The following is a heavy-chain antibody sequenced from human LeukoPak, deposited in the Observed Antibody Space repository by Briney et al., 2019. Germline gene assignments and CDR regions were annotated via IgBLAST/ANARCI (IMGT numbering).Heavy chain of an antibody. CDR2: ISDSSTYI. D-gene: IGHD3-10*01. V-gene: IGHV3-21*01. CDR1: GFAFSSCN. CDR3: ARVDRFGESTHYFDD. Sequence: GGSLRLSCAASGFAFSSCNMNWVRQAPGKGLEWVSSISDSSTYIYYSDSLKGRFTISRDNAKNSLYLQMNSLRAEDTAVYYCARVDRFGESTHYFDDWGQGTLVTVSS. J-gene: IGHJ4*02.